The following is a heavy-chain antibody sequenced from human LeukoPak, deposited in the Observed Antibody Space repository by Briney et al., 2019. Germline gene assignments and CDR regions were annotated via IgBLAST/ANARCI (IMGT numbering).Heavy chain of an antibody. CDR3: ARDRYCSSTSCYGGLDP. CDR1: GGSISSYH. D-gene: IGHD2-2*01. CDR2: IYYSGST. J-gene: IGHJ5*02. V-gene: IGHV4-59*01. Sequence: PSETLSLTCTVSGGSISSYHWSWIRQPPGKGLEWIGYIYYSGSTNYNPSLKSRVTILVDTSKNQFSLKLSSVTAADTAVYYRARDRYCSSTSCYGGLDPWGQGTLVTVSS.